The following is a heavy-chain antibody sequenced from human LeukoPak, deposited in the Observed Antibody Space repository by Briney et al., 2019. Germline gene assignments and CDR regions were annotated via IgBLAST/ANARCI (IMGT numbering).Heavy chain of an antibody. Sequence: GASVKVSCKASGYTFTGYYMHWVRQAPGQGLEWMGRINPNSGGTNYAQKFQGRVTMTRDTSISTAYMELSRLRSDDTAVYYCARVSYYYDSTLYGYWGQGTLVTVPS. CDR2: INPNSGGT. D-gene: IGHD3-22*01. V-gene: IGHV1-2*06. CDR1: GYTFTGYY. CDR3: ARVSYYYDSTLYGY. J-gene: IGHJ4*02.